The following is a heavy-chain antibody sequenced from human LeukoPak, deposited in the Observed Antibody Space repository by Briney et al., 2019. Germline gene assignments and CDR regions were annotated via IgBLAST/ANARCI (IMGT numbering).Heavy chain of an antibody. D-gene: IGHD1-26*01. Sequence: GGSLRLSCAASGFTFSSCGMHWVRQSPAKGLEWVAYIRYDGSDKHYIDSVKGRFTIARDNPKETLYLQMTSLSHDDTAVYFCVKDVGVGASYFDNWGQGSLVAVSS. V-gene: IGHV3-30*02. CDR1: GFTFSSCG. J-gene: IGHJ4*02. CDR2: IRYDGSDK. CDR3: VKDVGVGASYFDN.